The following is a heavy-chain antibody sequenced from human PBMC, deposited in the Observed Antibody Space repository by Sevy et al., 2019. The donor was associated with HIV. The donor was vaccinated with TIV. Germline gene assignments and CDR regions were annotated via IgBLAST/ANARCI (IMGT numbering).Heavy chain of an antibody. CDR3: ASGSLDSTGYPFDY. CDR2: IYSCGST. Sequence: GGSLRLSCAASGFTVSSNYMSWVRQAPGKGLEWVSVIYSCGSTYYADSVRGRFTISRDNAKNSLYLQMHSLRAEDTAVYYCASGSLDSTGYPFDYWGQGTLVTVSS. V-gene: IGHV3-66*03. CDR1: GFTVSSNY. D-gene: IGHD3-22*01. J-gene: IGHJ4*02.